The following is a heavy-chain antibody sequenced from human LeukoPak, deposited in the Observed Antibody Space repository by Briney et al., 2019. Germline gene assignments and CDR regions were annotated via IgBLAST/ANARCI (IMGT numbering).Heavy chain of an antibody. CDR2: ISYGGSNK. CDR3: AKDGSSWYYFDY. J-gene: IGHJ4*02. CDR1: GFTFSSYG. D-gene: IGHD6-13*01. V-gene: IGHV3-30*18. Sequence: GGSLRLSCAASGFTFSSYGMHWVRQAPGKGLEWVAVISYGGSNKYYADSVKGRFTISRDNSKNTLYLQMNSLRAEDTAVYYCAKDGSSWYYFDYWGQGTQVTVSS.